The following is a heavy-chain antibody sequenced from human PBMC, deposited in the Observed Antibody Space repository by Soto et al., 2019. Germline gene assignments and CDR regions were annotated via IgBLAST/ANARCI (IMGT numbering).Heavy chain of an antibody. V-gene: IGHV3-48*01. D-gene: IGHD2-8*01. CDR1: GFTFSSYS. CDR3: AREASYCTNGVCYPSNWFDP. J-gene: IGHJ5*02. CDR2: ISSSSITI. Sequence: GGSLSLSCAASGFTFSSYSMNWVRQAPGKGLEWVSYISSSSITIYYAYSVKGRFTISRDNAKNSLYLQMNSLRAEDTAVYYCAREASYCTNGVCYPSNWFDPWGQGTLVTVSS.